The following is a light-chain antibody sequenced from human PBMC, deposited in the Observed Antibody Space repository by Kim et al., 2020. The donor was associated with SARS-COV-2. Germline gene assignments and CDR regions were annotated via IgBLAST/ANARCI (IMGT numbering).Light chain of an antibody. J-gene: IGKJ1*01. CDR1: QSVSSCA. CDR3: QQYGSSPRT. V-gene: IGKV3-20*01. CDR2: GAS. Sequence: APGERATHTCRTSQSVSSCALAWYQQKPGQAPRLLIYGASSRAAGIPDRFSGSGSGTDFTLTISRLEPEDFAVYYCQQYGSSPRTFGQGTKVDIK.